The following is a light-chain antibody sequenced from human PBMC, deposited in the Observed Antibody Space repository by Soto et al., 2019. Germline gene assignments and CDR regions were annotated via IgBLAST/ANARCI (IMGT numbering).Light chain of an antibody. V-gene: IGKV1-33*01. CDR3: QQFDSVPLT. CDR2: VTS. CDR1: HDIGTY. J-gene: IGKJ4*01. Sequence: DVQMTQSPSSLSASVGDRVTITCQASHDIGTYLNWYQHKPGKAPKLLIFVTSHLATGVPARFSGSGSDTYFTFTITNLQAEEFAAYYCQQFDSVPLTFGGGTHVEI.